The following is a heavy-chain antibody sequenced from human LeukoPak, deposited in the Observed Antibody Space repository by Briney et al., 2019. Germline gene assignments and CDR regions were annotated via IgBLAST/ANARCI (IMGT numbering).Heavy chain of an antibody. CDR1: GGSFSGYY. CDR3: AGVRSYGLKSYYYYYMDV. Sequence: PSETLSLTCAVYGGSFSGYYWSWIRQPPGKGLEWIGEINHSGSTNYNPSLKSRVTISVDTSKNQFSLKLSSVTAADTAVYYCAGVRSYGLKSYYYYYMDVWGKGTTVTVSS. J-gene: IGHJ6*03. V-gene: IGHV4-34*01. CDR2: INHSGST. D-gene: IGHD5-18*01.